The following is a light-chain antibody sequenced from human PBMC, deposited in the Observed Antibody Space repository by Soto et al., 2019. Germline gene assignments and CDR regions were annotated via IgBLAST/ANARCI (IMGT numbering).Light chain of an antibody. CDR2: EVS. V-gene: IGLV2-14*01. CDR1: SSDVGGFNY. Sequence: QSVLTQPASVSGSPGQSITISCTGTSSDVGGFNYVSWYQQFPGKAPKLMIYEVSNRPSGVSNRFSASKSGNTASLTISGLQAEDEGDYYCSSYTTSNTLVFGTGTKVTVL. CDR3: SSYTTSNTLV. J-gene: IGLJ1*01.